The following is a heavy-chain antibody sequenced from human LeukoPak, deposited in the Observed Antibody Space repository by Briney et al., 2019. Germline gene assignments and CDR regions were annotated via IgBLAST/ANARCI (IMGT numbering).Heavy chain of an antibody. D-gene: IGHD1-7*01. Sequence: GASVKVSCKASGGTFSSYAISWVRQAPGQGLEWMGGIIPIFGTANYAQKFRGRVTITADESTSTAYMELSSLRSEDTAVYYCAREELYYYYYMDVWGKGTTVTVSS. CDR3: AREELYYYYYMDV. J-gene: IGHJ6*03. CDR2: IIPIFGTA. CDR1: GGTFSSYA. V-gene: IGHV1-69*13.